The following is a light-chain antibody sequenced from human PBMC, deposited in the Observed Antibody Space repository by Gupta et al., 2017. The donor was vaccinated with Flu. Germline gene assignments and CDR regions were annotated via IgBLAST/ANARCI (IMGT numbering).Light chain of an antibody. Sequence: SYVLTQPPPVSLAPGQAAKITCGGNNIASKSVHWYQQKPGQAPILVVHDDSDRPSGIPERFSGSNSGNTATLTIIRVEAGDEADYYCQVWDTSSDHVIFGGGTKLTVL. CDR1: NIASKS. V-gene: IGLV3-21*02. J-gene: IGLJ2*01. CDR2: DDS. CDR3: QVWDTSSDHVI.